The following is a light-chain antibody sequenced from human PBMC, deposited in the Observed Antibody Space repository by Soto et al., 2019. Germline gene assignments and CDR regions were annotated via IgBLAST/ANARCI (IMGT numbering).Light chain of an antibody. CDR3: SAYTARSTLV. J-gene: IGLJ3*02. CDR2: EVS. Sequence: QSALTQPASLSGSPGQSIIISCTGTRTDIGAYNYVSWYQQHPGKAPKLIIFEVSNRPSGVSNRFSGSRSGNTASLTISGLQSEDEGDYYCSAYTARSTLVFGGGTKLTVL. CDR1: RTDIGAYNY. V-gene: IGLV2-14*01.